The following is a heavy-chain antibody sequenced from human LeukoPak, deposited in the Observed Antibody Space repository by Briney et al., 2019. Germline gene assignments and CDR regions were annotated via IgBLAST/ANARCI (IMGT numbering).Heavy chain of an antibody. Sequence: GGSLRLSCVASGSTFSRYAMSWVRQAPGKGLEWVSYISSSSSTIYYADSVKGRFTISRDNAKNSLYLQMNSLRDEDTAVYYCARSYRYFDYWGQGTLVTISS. CDR2: ISSSSSTI. V-gene: IGHV3-48*02. J-gene: IGHJ4*02. D-gene: IGHD3-16*02. CDR1: GSTFSRYA. CDR3: ARSYRYFDY.